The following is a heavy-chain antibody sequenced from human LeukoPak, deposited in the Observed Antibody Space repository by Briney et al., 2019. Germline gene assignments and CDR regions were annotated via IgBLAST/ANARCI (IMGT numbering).Heavy chain of an antibody. CDR2: IYYSGST. CDR1: GPSVSRGSYY. D-gene: IGHD3-9*01. CDR3: ARKGRRYFESDV. Sequence: AQSLSLTCTVSGPSVSRGSYYWGWLRQPPGKGLEWIGYIYYSGSTNYNPSLKSRVTISVDTSKNQYSMKLRSVTAAVSAVYYCARKGRRYFESDVWGKGTTVTVSS. J-gene: IGHJ6*04. V-gene: IGHV4-61*01.